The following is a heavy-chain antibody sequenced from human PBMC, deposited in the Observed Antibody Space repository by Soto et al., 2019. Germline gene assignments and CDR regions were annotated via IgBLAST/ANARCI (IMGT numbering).Heavy chain of an antibody. V-gene: IGHV1-69*12. CDR1: GGTFSSYA. Sequence: QVQLVQSGAEVTKPGSSVKVSCKASGGTFSSYAISWERQAPGQGLEWMGGIIPIFGTANYAQKFQGRVTITADESTSTAYMELSSLRSEDTAVYYCARVTITGTAPYYYGMDVWGQGTTVTVSS. CDR2: IIPIFGTA. J-gene: IGHJ6*02. CDR3: ARVTITGTAPYYYGMDV. D-gene: IGHD1-7*01.